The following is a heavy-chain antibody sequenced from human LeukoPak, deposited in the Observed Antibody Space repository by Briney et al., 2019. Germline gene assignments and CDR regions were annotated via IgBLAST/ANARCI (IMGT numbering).Heavy chain of an antibody. D-gene: IGHD5-18*01. J-gene: IGHJ6*04. CDR3: ARGFRSRRGYSYGSHYYYGMDV. CDR1: GGTFSSYA. V-gene: IGHV1-69*06. CDR2: IIPIFGTA. Sequence: SVKVSCKASGGTFSSYAIGWVRQAPGQGLEWMGGIIPIFGTANYAQKFQGRVTITADKSTSTAYMELSSLRSEDTAVYYCARGFRSRRGYSYGSHYYYGMDVWGKGTTVTVSS.